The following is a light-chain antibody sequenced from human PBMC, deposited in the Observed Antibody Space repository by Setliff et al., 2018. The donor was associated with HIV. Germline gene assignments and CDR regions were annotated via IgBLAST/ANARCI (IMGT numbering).Light chain of an antibody. Sequence: QSVLTQPASVSGSPGQSITISCTGTSNDIGNYNYVSWYQQHPGKAPKLIVSEVFNRPSGVSNRFSGSKSGNTASLTISRLQPEDEADYYCCSYRGSNTYVFGTGTKVTVL. V-gene: IGLV2-14*01. CDR1: SNDIGNYNY. J-gene: IGLJ1*01. CDR3: CSYRGSNTYV. CDR2: EVF.